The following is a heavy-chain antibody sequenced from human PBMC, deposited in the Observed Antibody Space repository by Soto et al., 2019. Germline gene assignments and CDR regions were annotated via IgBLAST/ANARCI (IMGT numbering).Heavy chain of an antibody. J-gene: IGHJ6*02. Sequence: PGGSLRLSCAASGFTFSDYYMSWIRQAPGKGLEWVSYISSSSSYTNYADSVKGRFTISRDNAKNSLYLQMNSLRAEDTAVYYCARVPVTTGYYYYGMDVWGQGTTVTVSS. CDR2: ISSSSSYT. D-gene: IGHD4-4*01. V-gene: IGHV3-11*06. CDR3: ARVPVTTGYYYYGMDV. CDR1: GFTFSDYY.